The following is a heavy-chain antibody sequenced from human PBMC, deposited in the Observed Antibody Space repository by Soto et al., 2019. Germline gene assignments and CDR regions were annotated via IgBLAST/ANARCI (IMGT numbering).Heavy chain of an antibody. Sequence: LRLSCAASGFTFDDYAMHWVRQAPGKGLAWVSGISWNSGSIGYADSVKGRFTISRDNAKNSLYLQMNSLRAEDTALYYCAKDSGYSSCWNWFDPWGQGTLVTVSS. CDR2: ISWNSGSI. D-gene: IGHD6-19*01. V-gene: IGHV3-9*01. J-gene: IGHJ5*02. CDR3: AKDSGYSSCWNWFDP. CDR1: GFTFDDYA.